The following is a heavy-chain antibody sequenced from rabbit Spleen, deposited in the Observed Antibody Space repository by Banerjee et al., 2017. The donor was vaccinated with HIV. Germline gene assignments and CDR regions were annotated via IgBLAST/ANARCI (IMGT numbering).Heavy chain of an antibody. CDR3: ARDTSSSFSSYGMDL. CDR1: GVSFSYSSY. J-gene: IGHJ6*01. D-gene: IGHD1-1*01. Sequence: QSLEESGEDLVKPGASLTLSCTASGVSFSYSSYMCWVRQAPGKGLEWIACIDIGSSGFTYFATWAKGRFTISKTSSTTVTLQMTRLTAADTATYFCARDTSSSFSSYGMDLWGQGTLVTVS. CDR2: IDIGSSGFT. V-gene: IGHV1S40*01.